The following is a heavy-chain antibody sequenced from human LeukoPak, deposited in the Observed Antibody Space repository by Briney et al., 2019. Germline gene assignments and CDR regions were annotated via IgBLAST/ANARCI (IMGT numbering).Heavy chain of an antibody. CDR1: GFTFSSYG. CDR2: ISFDGSSQ. Sequence: GRSLRLSCAASGFTFSSYGMHWVRQAPGKGLEWVALISFDGSSQYYADSVKGRFTIPRDNSKNTLYLQMNSLRAEDTAVYYCAKPPEVGATVGYFDYWGQGTLVTVSS. V-gene: IGHV3-30*18. D-gene: IGHD1-26*01. CDR3: AKPPEVGATVGYFDY. J-gene: IGHJ4*02.